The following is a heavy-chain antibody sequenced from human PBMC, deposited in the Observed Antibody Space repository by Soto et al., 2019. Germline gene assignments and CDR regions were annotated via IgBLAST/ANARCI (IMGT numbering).Heavy chain of an antibody. Sequence: SETLSLTCTVSGGSISSYYWSWIRQPAGKXLEWIGCIYTSGSTNYNPSLKSRVTMSVDTSKNQFSLKLSSVTAADTAVYYCAREGYDFWSGSNPYYFDYWGQGTLVTVSS. CDR1: GGSISSYY. CDR3: AREGYDFWSGSNPYYFDY. V-gene: IGHV4-4*07. D-gene: IGHD3-3*01. J-gene: IGHJ4*02. CDR2: IYTSGST.